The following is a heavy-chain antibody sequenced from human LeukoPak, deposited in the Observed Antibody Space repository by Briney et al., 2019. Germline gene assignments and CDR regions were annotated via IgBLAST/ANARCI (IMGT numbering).Heavy chain of an antibody. D-gene: IGHD3-22*01. CDR2: ISGSGGST. CDR3: AKARGTVVPPFDY. CDR1: RFTFSSYA. Sequence: GGSLRLSCAASRFTFSSYAMSWVRQAPGKGLEWVSGISGSGGSTYYADSVKGRFTTSRDNSKNTLYLQMNSLRAEDTAVYYCAKARGTVVPPFDYWGQGTLVTVSS. J-gene: IGHJ4*02. V-gene: IGHV3-23*01.